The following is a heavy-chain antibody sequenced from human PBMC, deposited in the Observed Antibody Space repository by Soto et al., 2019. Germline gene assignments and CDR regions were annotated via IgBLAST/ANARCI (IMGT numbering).Heavy chain of an antibody. J-gene: IGHJ4*02. D-gene: IGHD3-22*01. CDR3: ARNYYPSTDRDYLDY. CDR2: INPITGGT. V-gene: IGHV1-2*02. Sequence: ASVKVSCKASGYTFTSYYIHWVRQAPGQGLEWMGWINPITGGTNYAPKFQGRVTMTRDTSITTAYMELSRLRSDDTAVYYCARNYYPSTDRDYLDYWGQGTPVTVSS. CDR1: GYTFTSYY.